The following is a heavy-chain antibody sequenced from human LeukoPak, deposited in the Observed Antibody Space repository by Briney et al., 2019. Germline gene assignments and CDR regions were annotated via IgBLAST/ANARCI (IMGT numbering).Heavy chain of an antibody. CDR3: ARMIDFWSGTYYYYMDV. V-gene: IGHV1-69*05. Sequence: ASVKVSCKASGGTFSSYAISWVRQAPGQGLEWMGGIIPIFGTANYAQKFQGRVTITTDESTSTAYMELSSLRSEDTAVYYCARMIDFWSGTYYYYMDVWGKGTTVTVSS. CDR2: IIPIFGTA. D-gene: IGHD3-3*01. CDR1: GGTFSSYA. J-gene: IGHJ6*03.